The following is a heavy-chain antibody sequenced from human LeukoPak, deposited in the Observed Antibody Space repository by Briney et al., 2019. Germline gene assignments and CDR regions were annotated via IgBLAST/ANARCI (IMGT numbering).Heavy chain of an antibody. CDR3: AKKGVDTAMGDYNWFDP. J-gene: IGHJ5*02. CDR2: INHSGST. Sequence: PSETLSLTCAVYGGSFGGYYWSWLRQPPGKGLEWIGEINHSGSTNYNPSLKSRVTISVDTSKNQFSLKLSSVTAADTAVYYCAKKGVDTAMGDYNWFDPWGQGTLVTVSS. D-gene: IGHD5-18*01. CDR1: GGSFGGYY. V-gene: IGHV4-34*01.